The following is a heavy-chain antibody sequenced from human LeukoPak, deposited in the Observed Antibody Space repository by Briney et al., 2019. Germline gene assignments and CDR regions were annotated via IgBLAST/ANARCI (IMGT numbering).Heavy chain of an antibody. CDR3: ATGARPNYYYYYMDV. V-gene: IGHV1-69*05. Sequence: SVKVSCKASGGTFSSYAISWVRQAPGQGLEWMGGIIPIFGTANYAQKFQGRVTITTDESTSTAYMELSSLRSEDTAVYYCATGARPNYYYYYMDVWGKGTTVTVSS. J-gene: IGHJ6*03. D-gene: IGHD6-6*01. CDR2: IIPIFGTA. CDR1: GGTFSSYA.